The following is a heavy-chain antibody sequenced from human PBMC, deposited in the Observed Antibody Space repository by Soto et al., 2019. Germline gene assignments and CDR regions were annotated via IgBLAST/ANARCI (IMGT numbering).Heavy chain of an antibody. CDR2: ISGSGGST. CDR3: AKLEGYCSGGSCYPADMDV. CDR1: GFTFSSYA. Sequence: GGSLRLSCAASGFTFSSYAMSWVRQAPGKGLEWVSAISGSGGSTYYADSVKGRFTISRDNSKNTLYLQMNSLRAEDTAVYYCAKLEGYCSGGSCYPADMDVWGQGTTVTVS. V-gene: IGHV3-23*01. J-gene: IGHJ6*02. D-gene: IGHD2-15*01.